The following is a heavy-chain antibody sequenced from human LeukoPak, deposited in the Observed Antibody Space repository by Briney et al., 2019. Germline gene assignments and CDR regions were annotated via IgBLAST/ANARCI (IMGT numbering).Heavy chain of an antibody. CDR3: AREGSSSSEGPDFDY. D-gene: IGHD6-6*01. J-gene: IGHJ4*02. CDR1: GYTFTGYY. Sequence: ASVKVSCTASGYTFTGYYMHWVRQAPGQGLEWMGWINPNSGGTNYAQKFQGRVTMTRDTSISTAYMELSRLRSDDTAVYYCAREGSSSSEGPDFDYWGQGTLVTVSS. CDR2: INPNSGGT. V-gene: IGHV1-2*02.